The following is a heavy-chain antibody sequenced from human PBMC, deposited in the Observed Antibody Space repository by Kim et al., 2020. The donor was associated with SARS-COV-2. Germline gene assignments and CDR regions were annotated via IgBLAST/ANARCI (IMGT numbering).Heavy chain of an antibody. V-gene: IGHV3-23*01. Sequence: GGSLRLSCAASGFTFSSYAMSWVRQAPGKGLEWVSAISGSGGSTYYADSVKGRFTISRDNSKNTLYLQMNSLRAEDTAVYYCAKDVDGYCSSTSCTKVFDYWGQGTLVTVSS. J-gene: IGHJ4*02. CDR2: ISGSGGST. CDR3: AKDVDGYCSSTSCTKVFDY. CDR1: GFTFSSYA. D-gene: IGHD2-2*03.